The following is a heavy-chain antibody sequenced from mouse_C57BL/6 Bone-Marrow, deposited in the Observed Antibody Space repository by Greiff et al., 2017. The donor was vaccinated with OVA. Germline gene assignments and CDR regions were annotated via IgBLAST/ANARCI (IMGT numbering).Heavy chain of an antibody. CDR1: GYSFTDYN. V-gene: IGHV1-39*01. Sequence: VQLQQSGPELVKPGASVKISCTASGYSFTDYNMNWVKQRPGKILAWIGVINPNYGTTSYNQKFKGKATLTVDQSSSTAYMQLNSLTSEDSAVYYCARAATEGRGFDYWGQGTTLTVSS. CDR3: ARAATEGRGFDY. D-gene: IGHD1-2*01. J-gene: IGHJ2*01. CDR2: INPNYGTT.